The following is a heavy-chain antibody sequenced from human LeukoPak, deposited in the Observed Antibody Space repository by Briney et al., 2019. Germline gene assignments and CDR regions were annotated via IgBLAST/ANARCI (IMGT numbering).Heavy chain of an antibody. Sequence: GGSLRLSCAASGFTFSSYGMHWVRQAPGKGLEWVAFIRYDGSNKYYADSVEGRFTISRDNAKNSLYLQMNSLRAEDTAVYYCAKRGQLGIRAFDIWGQGTMVTVSS. CDR1: GFTFSSYG. CDR2: IRYDGSNK. D-gene: IGHD7-27*01. CDR3: AKRGQLGIRAFDI. V-gene: IGHV3-30*02. J-gene: IGHJ3*02.